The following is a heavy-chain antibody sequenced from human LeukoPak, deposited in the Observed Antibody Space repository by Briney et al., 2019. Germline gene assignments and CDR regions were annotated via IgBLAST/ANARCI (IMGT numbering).Heavy chain of an antibody. Sequence: SETLSLTCTVSGASINDYYWSWFRQPPGKGLEWIGHIYYSVSTNYNPSLKSRVTISVDRSKNQFSLKLSSVTAADTAVYYCARRRNYGDYDYWGQGTLVTVSS. CDR1: GASINDYY. V-gene: IGHV4-59*12. CDR3: ARRRNYGDYDY. D-gene: IGHD4-17*01. CDR2: IYYSVST. J-gene: IGHJ4*02.